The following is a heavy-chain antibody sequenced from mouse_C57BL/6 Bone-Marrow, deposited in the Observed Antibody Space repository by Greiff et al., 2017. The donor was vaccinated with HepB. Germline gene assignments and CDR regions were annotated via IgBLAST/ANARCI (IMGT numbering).Heavy chain of an antibody. CDR3: TRDHYGSWYFDV. J-gene: IGHJ1*03. Sequence: EVQGVESGEGLVKPGGSLKLSCAASGFTFSSYAVSWVRQTPEKRLEWVAYISSGGDYIYYADTVKGRFTISRDNARNTLYLQMSSLKSEDTAMYYCTRDHYGSWYFDVWGTGTTVTVSS. V-gene: IGHV5-9-1*02. CDR2: ISSGGDYI. D-gene: IGHD1-1*01. CDR1: GFTFSSYA.